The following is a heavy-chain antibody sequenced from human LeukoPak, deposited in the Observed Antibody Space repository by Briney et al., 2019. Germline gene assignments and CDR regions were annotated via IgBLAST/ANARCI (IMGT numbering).Heavy chain of an antibody. CDR1: GFTFSSYD. D-gene: IGHD1-26*01. CDR2: IGTAGDT. CDR3: ARETREGYFDY. V-gene: IGHV3-13*01. J-gene: IGHJ4*02. Sequence: PGGSLRLSCAASGFTFSSYDVHWVRQATGKGLEWVSAIGTAGDTYYPGSVKGRFTISRENAKNSLYLQMNSLRAGDTAVYYCARETREGYFDYWGQGTLVTVSS.